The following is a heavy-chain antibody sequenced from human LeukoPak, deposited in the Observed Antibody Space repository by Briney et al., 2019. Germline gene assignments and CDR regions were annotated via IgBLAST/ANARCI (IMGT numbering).Heavy chain of an antibody. CDR3: ARSSDILTGSYYFDY. Sequence: GGSLRLSCAASGFTFSDYYMSWIRQAPGKGLEWVSYISSSSSYTNYADSVKGRFTISRDNAKNSLYLQMNSLRAEDTAVYYCARSSDILTGSYYFDYWGQGTLVTVSS. J-gene: IGHJ4*02. CDR1: GFTFSDYY. CDR2: ISSSSSYT. D-gene: IGHD3-9*01. V-gene: IGHV3-11*03.